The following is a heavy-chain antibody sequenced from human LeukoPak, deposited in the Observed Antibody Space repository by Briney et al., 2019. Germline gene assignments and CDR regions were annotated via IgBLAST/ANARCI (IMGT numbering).Heavy chain of an antibody. V-gene: IGHV5-51*01. D-gene: IGHD4-17*01. CDR3: AIYGDPTVTPERY. CDR2: IYPGDSDT. Sequence: GESLKISCKGSGYSFTSYWIGWVRQMPGKGLEWMGSIYPGDSDTRYSPSFQGQVTISADKSISTAYLQWSSLKASDTAMYYCAIYGDPTVTPERYWGQGTLVTVSS. CDR1: GYSFTSYW. J-gene: IGHJ4*02.